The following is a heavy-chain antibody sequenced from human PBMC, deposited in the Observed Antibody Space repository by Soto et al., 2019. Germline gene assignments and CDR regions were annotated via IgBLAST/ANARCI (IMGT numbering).Heavy chain of an antibody. CDR2: IWPDGNNK. Sequence: QVQLVESGGGVVQPGRSLRLSCAASGFTFSDYGMHWVRQAPGKGLEWVALIWPDGNNKYYADSVKGRFTIFKDNSKNTLYLQLNSLGADDAAIYYCAIDDSAPPWPPFDSWGQAILVTVSS. CDR1: GFTFSDYG. CDR3: AIDDSAPPWPPFDS. D-gene: IGHD2-21*02. J-gene: IGHJ4*02. V-gene: IGHV3-33*01.